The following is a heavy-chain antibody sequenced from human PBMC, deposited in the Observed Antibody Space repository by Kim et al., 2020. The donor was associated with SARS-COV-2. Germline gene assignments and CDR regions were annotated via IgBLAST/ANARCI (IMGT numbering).Heavy chain of an antibody. V-gene: IGHV4-4*07. J-gene: IGHJ4*02. CDR3: AGGVSGSVEAY. Sequence: SETLSLTCTVSGDSITNYYWSWIRQAAGKGLEWIGRIYSSRSTIYNSSLKSRVTMSIDSSKNQVSLKLTSVTAADTAFYYCAGGVSGSVEAYWGQGTLVT. D-gene: IGHD1-1*01. CDR2: IYSSRST. CDR1: GDSITNYY.